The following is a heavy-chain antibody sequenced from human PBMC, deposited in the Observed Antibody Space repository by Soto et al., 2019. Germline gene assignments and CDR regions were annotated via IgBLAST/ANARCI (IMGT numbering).Heavy chain of an antibody. V-gene: IGHV1-18*01. CDR2: ISAYNGNT. J-gene: IGHJ4*02. CDR3: ARDALVTTIFGVVTRYFDY. Sequence: GASVQVSCKASGYTFTSYGISWVRQAPGQGLEWMGWISAYNGNTNYAQKFQGRFTMPTDTSTRTVFMELRSLSFDDTAVFFCARDALVTTIFGVVTRYFDYWGQGTLVTVSS. CDR1: GYTFTSYG. D-gene: IGHD3-3*01.